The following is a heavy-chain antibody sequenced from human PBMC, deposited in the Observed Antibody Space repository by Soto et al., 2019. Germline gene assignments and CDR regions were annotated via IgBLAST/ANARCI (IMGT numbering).Heavy chain of an antibody. D-gene: IGHD3-9*01. J-gene: IGHJ4*02. V-gene: IGHV4-59*01. CDR2: IYYSGST. CDR1: GGSISSYY. Sequence: SETLSLTCTVSGGSISSYYWIWIRQPPGKGLEWIGYIYYSGSTNYNPSLKSRVTISVGTSKNQFSLKLSSVTAADTAVYYCASSYDILIGIDYWGQGTLVTVSS. CDR3: ASSYDILIGIDY.